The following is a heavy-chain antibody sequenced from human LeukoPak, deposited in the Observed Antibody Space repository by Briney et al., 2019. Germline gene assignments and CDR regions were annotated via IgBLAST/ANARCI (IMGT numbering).Heavy chain of an antibody. CDR2: ISGSGGST. CDR1: GFTFSSYA. V-gene: IGHV3-23*01. CDR3: AKGRGRWLQLFFDY. Sequence: PGGSLRLSCAASGFTFSSYAMRWVRQAPGKGLEWGSAISGSGGSTYYADSVKGRFTISRDNSKNTLYLQMNSLRAEDTAVYYCAKGRGRWLQLFFDYWGQGTLVTVSS. D-gene: IGHD5-24*01. J-gene: IGHJ4*02.